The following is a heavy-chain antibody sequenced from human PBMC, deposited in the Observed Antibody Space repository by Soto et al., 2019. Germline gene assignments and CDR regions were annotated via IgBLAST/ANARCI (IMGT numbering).Heavy chain of an antibody. D-gene: IGHD3-22*01. V-gene: IGHV1-69*13. CDR2: LIPIFGTG. CDR3: AIDRMHFDRNGYSGRRLLDP. CDR1: GGTFNNNG. Sequence: GASVKVSCKASGGTFNNNGVTWVRQAPGQGLEWMGGLIPIFGTGSYAQRFQGRVTLIADESTSTAYMELNSLRSEDTAVYYCAIDRMHFDRNGYSGRRLLDPWGQGTLVTVSS. J-gene: IGHJ5*02.